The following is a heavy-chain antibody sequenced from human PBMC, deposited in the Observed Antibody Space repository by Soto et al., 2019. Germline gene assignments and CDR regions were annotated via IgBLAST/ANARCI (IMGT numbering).Heavy chain of an antibody. Sequence: ASVKVSCKASGYTFTSYAMHWVRQAPGQRLEWMGWINAGNGNTKYSQKFQGRVTITRDTSASTAYMELSSLRSEDTAVYYCARARRYCSGGSCQIPSYYFDYWGQGTLVTVSS. CDR3: ARARRYCSGGSCQIPSYYFDY. D-gene: IGHD2-15*01. CDR1: GYTFTSYA. V-gene: IGHV1-3*01. CDR2: INAGNGNT. J-gene: IGHJ4*02.